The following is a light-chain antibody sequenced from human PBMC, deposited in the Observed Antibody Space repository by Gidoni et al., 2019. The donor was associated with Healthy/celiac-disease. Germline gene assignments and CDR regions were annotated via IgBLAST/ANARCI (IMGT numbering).Light chain of an antibody. Sequence: QSVLTQPPSASGTPGHKVTISCSGSSSNIGSNTVNWYQQLPGTAPKLLIYSNNQRPSGVPDRFYGSKSGTSASLAVSGLQSEDEADYYCAAWDDSLNGVVFGGGTKLTVL. V-gene: IGLV1-44*01. CDR3: AAWDDSLNGVV. CDR1: SSNIGSNT. CDR2: SNN. J-gene: IGLJ2*01.